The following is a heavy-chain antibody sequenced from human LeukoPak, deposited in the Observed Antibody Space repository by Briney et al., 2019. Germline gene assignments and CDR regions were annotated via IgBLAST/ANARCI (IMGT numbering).Heavy chain of an antibody. V-gene: IGHV3-30*04. D-gene: IGHD3-22*01. Sequence: PGGSLRLSCAASGFTFSSYVMHWVRQAPGKGLEWVAIISYDGSNEYYADSVKGRFTISRDNAKNTLYLQMNSLRAEDTAVYYCARGSGYYSYDAFDIWGQGTMVTVSP. CDR3: ARGSGYYSYDAFDI. J-gene: IGHJ3*02. CDR2: ISYDGSNE. CDR1: GFTFSSYV.